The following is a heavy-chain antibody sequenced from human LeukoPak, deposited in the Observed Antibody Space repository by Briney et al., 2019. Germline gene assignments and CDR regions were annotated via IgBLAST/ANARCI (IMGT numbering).Heavy chain of an antibody. V-gene: IGHV3-23*01. J-gene: IGHJ4*02. Sequence: GGSLRLSCAASGFTFSSYAMSWVRQAPGKGLEWVSAISGSGGSTYYADSVKGRFTISRVNSKNTLYLQMDSLRAEDTAVYYCAKVQALGYCSSTSCYYFDYWGQGTLVTVSS. D-gene: IGHD2-2*01. CDR2: ISGSGGST. CDR1: GFTFSSYA. CDR3: AKVQALGYCSSTSCYYFDY.